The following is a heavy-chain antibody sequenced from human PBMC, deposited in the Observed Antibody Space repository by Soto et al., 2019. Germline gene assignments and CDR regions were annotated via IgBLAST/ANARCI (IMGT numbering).Heavy chain of an antibody. CDR3: ARDRIAARVEFDY. CDR2: ISAYNGNT. Sequence: PAKVTCKASGYTFTSYGISWVRQDPGQGLEWMGWISAYNGNTNYAQKLQGRVTMTTDTSTSTAYMELRSLRSDDTAVYYCARDRIAARVEFDYWGQGTLVTVSS. J-gene: IGHJ4*02. CDR1: GYTFTSYG. D-gene: IGHD6-6*01. V-gene: IGHV1-18*01.